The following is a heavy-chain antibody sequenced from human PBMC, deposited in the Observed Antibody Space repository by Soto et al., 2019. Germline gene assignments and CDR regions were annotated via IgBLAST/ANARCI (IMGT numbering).Heavy chain of an antibody. V-gene: IGHV3-30-3*01. CDR1: GSTSISYA. J-gene: IGHJ3*02. Sequence: PGGSLDPAVAAFGSTSISYALPGVGQAQAKGLEWVAVISYDGSNKYYADSVKGRFTISRDNSKNTLYLQMNSLRAEDTAVYYCARAPGGSYYHDAFDIWGQGTMVTVSS. CDR2: ISYDGSNK. CDR3: ARAPGGSYYHDAFDI. D-gene: IGHD1-26*01.